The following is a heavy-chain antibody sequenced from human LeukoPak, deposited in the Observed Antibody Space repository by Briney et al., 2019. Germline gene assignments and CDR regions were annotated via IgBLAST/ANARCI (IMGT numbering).Heavy chain of an antibody. Sequence: ASVKVSCKASGYTFTSYDINRVRQATGQGLEWMGWMNPNSGNTGYAQKFQGRVTITRNTSISTAYMELSSLRSEDTALYYCAKYAMRETFFGDYWGQGTLVTVSS. D-gene: IGHD3-3*01. J-gene: IGHJ4*02. CDR2: MNPNSGNT. V-gene: IGHV1-8*03. CDR1: GYTFTSYD. CDR3: AKYAMRETFFGDY.